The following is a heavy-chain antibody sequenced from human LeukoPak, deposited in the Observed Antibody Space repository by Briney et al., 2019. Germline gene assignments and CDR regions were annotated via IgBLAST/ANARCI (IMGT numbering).Heavy chain of an antibody. V-gene: IGHV4-39*07. J-gene: IGHJ5*02. CDR3: ARAPQFAP. CDR1: GGSISSSSYY. Sequence: SETLSLTCTVSGGSISSSSYYWGWIRQPPGKGLEWIGSIYYSGSTYYNPSLKSRVTISVDTSKNQFSLKLSSVTAADTAVYYCARAPQFAPWGKETLVPVSS. CDR2: IYYSGST.